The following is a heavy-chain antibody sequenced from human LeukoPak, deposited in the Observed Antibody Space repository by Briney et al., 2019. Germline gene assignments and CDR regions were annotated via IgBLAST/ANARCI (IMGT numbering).Heavy chain of an antibody. Sequence: SGTLSLTCAVYGGSFSGYYWSWIRQPPGKGLEWIGEINHSGSTNYNPSLKSRVTISVDTSKNQFSLKLSSVTAADTAVYYCARTRRYCSSTSCYNSYYYYGMDVWGQGTTVTVSS. CDR1: GGSFSGYY. V-gene: IGHV4-34*01. J-gene: IGHJ6*02. D-gene: IGHD2-2*02. CDR3: ARTRRYCSSTSCYNSYYYYGMDV. CDR2: INHSGST.